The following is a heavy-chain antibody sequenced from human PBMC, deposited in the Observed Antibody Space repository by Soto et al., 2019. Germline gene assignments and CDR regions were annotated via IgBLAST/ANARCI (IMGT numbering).Heavy chain of an antibody. CDR3: AKDHFLPRIAAAGTPFDP. Sequence: PGGSLRLSCAASGFTFSSYGMHWVRQAPGKGLEWVAVISYDGSNKYYADSVKGRFTISRDNSKNTLYLQMNSLRAEDTAVYYCAKDHFLPRIAAAGTPFDPWGQGTLVTVSS. J-gene: IGHJ5*02. D-gene: IGHD6-13*01. CDR1: GFTFSSYG. CDR2: ISYDGSNK. V-gene: IGHV3-30*18.